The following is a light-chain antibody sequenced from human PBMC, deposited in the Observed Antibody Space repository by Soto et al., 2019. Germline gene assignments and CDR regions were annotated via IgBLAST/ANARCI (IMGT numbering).Light chain of an antibody. CDR2: SAS. J-gene: IGKJ4*01. V-gene: IGKV1-39*01. CDR3: QQTFSHLLS. Sequence: IQLTQSPSSLSASVGDRVTIACRASESISDYLNWYQHKPGEAPKVLVYSASTLRGGVPSRFSGTGSGTEFTLTISSLQPEDVSTYYCQQTFSHLLSFGGGTKVEIK. CDR1: ESISDY.